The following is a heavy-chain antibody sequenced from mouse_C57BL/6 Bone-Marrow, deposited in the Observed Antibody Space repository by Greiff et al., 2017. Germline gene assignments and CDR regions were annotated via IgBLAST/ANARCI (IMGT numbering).Heavy chain of an antibody. D-gene: IGHD1-1*01. CDR2: INPDSSTI. V-gene: IGHV4-1*01. CDR1: GIDFSRYW. Sequence: EVKLVESGGGLVQPGGSLKLSCAASGIDFSRYWMSWVRRAPGKGLEWIGEINPDSSTINYAPSLKDKFIISRDNAKNTLYLQMSKVRSEDTALYNCARYCGSSYVGWYFDVWGTGTTVTVSS. CDR3: ARYCGSSYVGWYFDV. J-gene: IGHJ1*03.